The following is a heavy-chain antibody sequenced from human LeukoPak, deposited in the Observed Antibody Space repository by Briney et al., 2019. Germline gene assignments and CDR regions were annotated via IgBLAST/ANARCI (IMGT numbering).Heavy chain of an antibody. CDR1: GFTFDDYA. D-gene: IGHD4-11*01. V-gene: IGHV3-23*01. J-gene: IGHJ4*02. CDR3: AKDPLQEGDY. Sequence: PGRSLRLSCVASGFTFDDYAMSWVRQAPGKGLEWVSAISGSGGSTYYADSVKGRFTISRDISKNTLYLQMNSLRAEDTAVYYCAKDPLQEGDYWGQGTLVTVSS. CDR2: ISGSGGST.